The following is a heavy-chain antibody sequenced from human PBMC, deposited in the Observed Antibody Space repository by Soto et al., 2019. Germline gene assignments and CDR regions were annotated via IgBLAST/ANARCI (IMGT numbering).Heavy chain of an antibody. V-gene: IGHV3-23*01. D-gene: IGHD3-10*01. CDR3: AKVPMVRGVTTDLAFDY. J-gene: IGHJ4*02. Sequence: GGSLRLSCAASGFTFSSYAMSWVRQAPGKGLEWVSAISGSGGSTYYADSVKGRFTISRDNSKNTLYLQMNSLRAEDTAVYYCAKVPMVRGVTTDLAFDYWGQGTLVTVSS. CDR2: ISGSGGST. CDR1: GFTFSSYA.